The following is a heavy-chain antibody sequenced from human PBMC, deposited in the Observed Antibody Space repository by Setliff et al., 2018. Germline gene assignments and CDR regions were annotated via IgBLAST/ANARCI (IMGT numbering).Heavy chain of an antibody. CDR2: VFSGDSDT. D-gene: IGHD6-25*01. J-gene: IGHJ3*02. Sequence: GESLKISCKGSGYRFTTYWIGWVRQMPGKGLEWMGIVFSGDSDTRYSPSFQGQVTMSADKSINTAYLQWSSLKASDTAMYYCARLGAPASHDAFAIWGQGTMVTVSS. V-gene: IGHV5-51*01. CDR3: ARLGAPASHDAFAI. CDR1: GYRFTTYW.